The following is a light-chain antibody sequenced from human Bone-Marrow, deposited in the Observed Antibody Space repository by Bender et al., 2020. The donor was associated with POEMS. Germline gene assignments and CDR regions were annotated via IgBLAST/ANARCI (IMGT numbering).Light chain of an antibody. CDR2: DVT. CDR1: TSDNS. V-gene: IGLV2-14*03. CDR3: QSYDRSLSGVV. J-gene: IGLJ2*01. Sequence: QSALTQPASVSGSPGQSITISCTGATSDNSVSWYQLHPGKAPTLMIYDVTNRASGVSSRFSASKSGDTASLTISGLQAEDEADYYCQSYDRSLSGVVFGGGTKLTVL.